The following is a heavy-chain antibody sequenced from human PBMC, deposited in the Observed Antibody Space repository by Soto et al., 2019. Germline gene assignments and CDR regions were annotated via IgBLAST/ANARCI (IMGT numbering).Heavy chain of an antibody. CDR2: IAYDGSNK. CDR1: GFSISRSA. V-gene: IGHV3-30-3*01. Sequence: QVQLVESGGGVVQPGRSLRLSCAASGFSISRSAMHWVRQAPGKGLEWVAVIAYDGSNKWYADSAKGRFTISRDNSKNTMYLDMSSLRAEDTAIYFCARDLQAGDDNVNWFAPWGQGTLFTVSS. CDR3: ARDLQAGDDNVNWFAP. D-gene: IGHD1-1*01. J-gene: IGHJ5*02.